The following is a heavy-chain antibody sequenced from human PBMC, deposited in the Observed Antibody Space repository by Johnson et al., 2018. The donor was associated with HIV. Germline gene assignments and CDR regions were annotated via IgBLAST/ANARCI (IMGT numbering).Heavy chain of an antibody. D-gene: IGHD3-22*01. J-gene: IGHJ3*02. CDR1: GFTFSAYY. CDR2: SSSSGSTP. V-gene: IGHV3-11*01. CDR3: AKSQDRSAYDYDFDI. Sequence: QVPLVESGGVVVKPGGSLSLACAASGFTFSAYYMTWIRQAPGKGLERVSYSSSSGSTPYYADSVTGRFTLSSDNSKNTLNLQRSSLRAEDTAVYYCAKSQDRSAYDYDFDIWGQGTMVTVSS.